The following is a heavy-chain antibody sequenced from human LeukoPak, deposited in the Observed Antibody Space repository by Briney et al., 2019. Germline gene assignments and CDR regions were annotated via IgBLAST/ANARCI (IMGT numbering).Heavy chain of an antibody. Sequence: ASVKVSCKASGYTFTTYGISWVRQAPGQGLEWMGWISAYNGNTNSAREFQGRVTMTTDTSASTAYMELRSLRSDDTAVYYCARDRVTGTTRLFDPWGQGTLVTVSS. J-gene: IGHJ5*02. D-gene: IGHD1-7*01. CDR3: ARDRVTGTTRLFDP. CDR2: ISAYNGNT. CDR1: GYTFTTYG. V-gene: IGHV1-18*01.